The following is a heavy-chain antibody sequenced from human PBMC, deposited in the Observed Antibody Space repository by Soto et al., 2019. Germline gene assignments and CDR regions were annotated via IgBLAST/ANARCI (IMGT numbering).Heavy chain of an antibody. CDR2: IYYSGST. V-gene: IGHV4-38-2*01. CDR1: GYSISSGYY. CDR3: ARGTPKTYYYYGMDV. J-gene: IGHJ6*02. D-gene: IGHD3-10*01. Sequence: PSETLSLTCAVSGYSISSGYYWDWIRQPPGKGLEWIGYIYYSGSTNYNPSLKSRVTISVDTSKNQFSLKLSSVTAADTAVYYCARGTPKTYYYYGMDVWGQGTTVTVSS.